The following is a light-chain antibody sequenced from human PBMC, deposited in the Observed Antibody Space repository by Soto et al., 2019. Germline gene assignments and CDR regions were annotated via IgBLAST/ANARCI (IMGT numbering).Light chain of an antibody. V-gene: IGKV3-15*01. J-gene: IGKJ5*01. CDR1: QSVSSS. CDR2: AAS. CDR3: QHYHGWPIT. Sequence: EIVMTQSPATLSVSPGERVTLSCRASQSVSSSLAWYQQNPGQAPRLLIYAASARATGIPARFSGSGSGTEFTLTISSLQSEDFAVYYCQHYHGWPITFGQGTRLEI.